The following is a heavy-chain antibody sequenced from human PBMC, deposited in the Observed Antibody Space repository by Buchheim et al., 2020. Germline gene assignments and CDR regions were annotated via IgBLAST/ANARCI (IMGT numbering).Heavy chain of an antibody. V-gene: IGHV4-30-4*01. D-gene: IGHD6-19*01. CDR1: GGSISSGDYY. CDR2: IYYSGST. J-gene: IGHJ6*02. CDR3: ARGYSSGWYAPSYYYYYGMDV. Sequence: QVQLQESGPGLVKPSQTLSLTCTVSGGSISSGDYYWSWIRQPPGKGLEWIGYIYYSGSTYYNPSLQSRVTISVDTSKNQFSLKLSSVTAADTAVYYCARGYSSGWYAPSYYYYYGMDVWGQGTT.